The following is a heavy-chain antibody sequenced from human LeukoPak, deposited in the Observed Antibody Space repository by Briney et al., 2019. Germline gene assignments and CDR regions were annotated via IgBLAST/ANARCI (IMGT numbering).Heavy chain of an antibody. CDR3: ARDRAYSGSYGY. J-gene: IGHJ4*02. V-gene: IGHV1-69*06. CDR2: IIPIFGTA. CDR1: GGTFSSYA. Sequence: SVKVSCKASGGTFSSYAISWVRQAPGQGLEWMGGIIPIFGTANYAQKFQGRVTITADKSTSTAYMELSSLRSDDTAVYYCARDRAYSGSYGYWGQGTLVTVSS. D-gene: IGHD1-26*01.